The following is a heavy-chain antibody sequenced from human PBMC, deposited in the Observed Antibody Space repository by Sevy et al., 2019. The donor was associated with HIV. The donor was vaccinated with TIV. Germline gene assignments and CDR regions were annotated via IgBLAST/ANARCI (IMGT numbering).Heavy chain of an antibody. CDR2: IGYDGNNK. Sequence: GGSLRLSCAASGLTPSTYGIHWVRQAPGKGLEWVAVIGYDGNNKFYADSVKGRFTISRKDSKNTVFLQMDSLRAEDTAVYYCARDPRIYGDYLLAYFDYWGQGTLVTVSS. D-gene: IGHD4-17*01. V-gene: IGHV3-33*01. J-gene: IGHJ4*02. CDR3: ARDPRIYGDYLLAYFDY. CDR1: GLTPSTYG.